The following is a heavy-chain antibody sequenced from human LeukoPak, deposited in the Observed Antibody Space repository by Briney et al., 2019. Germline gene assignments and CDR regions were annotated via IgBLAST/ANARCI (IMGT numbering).Heavy chain of an antibody. CDR3: ARLDAIGARPLSWFDP. J-gene: IGHJ5*02. D-gene: IGHD6-6*01. CDR1: GGSISSSSYY. CDR2: IYYSGST. Sequence: PSETLALTCTVSGGSISSSSYYWGWIRQPPGKGLEWIGSIYYSGSTYYNPSLKSRFTISVDTSKNQFSLKLSSVTAADTAVYYCARLDAIGARPLSWFDPWGQGTLVTVSS. V-gene: IGHV4-39*01.